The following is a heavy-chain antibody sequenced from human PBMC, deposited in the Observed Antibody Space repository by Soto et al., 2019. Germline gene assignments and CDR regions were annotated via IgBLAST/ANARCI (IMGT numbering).Heavy chain of an antibody. D-gene: IGHD3-3*01. V-gene: IGHV3-7*03. CDR2: IKQDGSEK. Sequence: EVQLVESGGGLVQPGGSLRLSCAASGFTFSSYWMSWVRQAPGKGLEWVANIKQDGSEKYYVDSVKGRFTISRDNAKNSLYLQMNSLRAEDTAVYYCARDRSGGLAGWFDPWGQGTLVTVSS. CDR1: GFTFSSYW. J-gene: IGHJ5*02. CDR3: ARDRSGGLAGWFDP.